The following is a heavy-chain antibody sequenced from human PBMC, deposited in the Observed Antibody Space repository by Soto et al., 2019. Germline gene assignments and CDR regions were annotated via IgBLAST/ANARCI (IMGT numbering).Heavy chain of an antibody. V-gene: IGHV1-69*02. D-gene: IGHD4-17*01. Sequence: QVQLVQSGAEVKKPGSSVKVSCKASGDTFSNHTISWVRQAPGQGLEWMGRIIPILGVANYAQKLQGRVTTTADKSTSTAYMELSSLRSADTAVYYCAGVAEMGTVTKGYYYYMDVWGKGTTVTVSS. J-gene: IGHJ6*03. CDR2: IIPILGVA. CDR3: AGVAEMGTVTKGYYYYMDV. CDR1: GDTFSNHT.